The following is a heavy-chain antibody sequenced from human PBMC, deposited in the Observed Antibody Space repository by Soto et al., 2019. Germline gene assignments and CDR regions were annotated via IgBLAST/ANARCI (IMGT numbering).Heavy chain of an antibody. V-gene: IGHV3-64D*06. CDR3: VKGRLSTRIAVAGRGNWFDP. J-gene: IGHJ5*02. CDR1: GFTFSSYA. Sequence: HPGGSLRLSCSASGFTFSSYAMHWVRQAPGKGLEYVSAISSNGGSTYYADSVKGRFTISRDNSKNTLYLQMSSLRAEDTAVYYCVKGRLSTRIAVAGRGNWFDPWGQGTLVTVSS. D-gene: IGHD6-19*01. CDR2: ISSNGGST.